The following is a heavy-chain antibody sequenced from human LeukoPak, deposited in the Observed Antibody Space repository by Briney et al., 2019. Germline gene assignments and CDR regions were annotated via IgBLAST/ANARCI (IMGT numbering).Heavy chain of an antibody. CDR3: ARVTNQGSPFDY. J-gene: IGHJ4*02. D-gene: IGHD3-10*01. CDR1: GFTFSSYW. Sequence: GGSLRLSCAASGFTFSSYWMHWVRQAPGTGLVWVSCINTDGSSTNYADSVKDRFTISRDNAKNTLYLQMNSLRAEDTAVYYCARVTNQGSPFDYWGQGTLVTVSS. CDR2: INTDGSST. V-gene: IGHV3-74*01.